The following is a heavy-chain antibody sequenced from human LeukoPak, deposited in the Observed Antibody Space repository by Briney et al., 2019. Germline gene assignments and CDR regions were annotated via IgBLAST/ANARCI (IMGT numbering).Heavy chain of an antibody. CDR3: AREKYYYDSSGSPNWFDP. D-gene: IGHD3-22*01. J-gene: IGHJ5*02. V-gene: IGHV4-59*01. Sequence: SETLSLTCTVSGGSISSYYWSWIRQPPGKGLEWIGYIYYSGSTNYNPSLKSRVTISVDTSTNQFSLKLSSVTAADTAVYYCAREKYYYDSSGSPNWFDPWGQGTLVTVSS. CDR1: GGSISSYY. CDR2: IYYSGST.